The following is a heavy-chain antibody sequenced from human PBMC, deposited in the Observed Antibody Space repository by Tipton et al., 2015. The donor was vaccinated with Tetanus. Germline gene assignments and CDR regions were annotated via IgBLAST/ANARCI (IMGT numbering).Heavy chain of an antibody. V-gene: IGHV4-34*01. CDR1: GGSSSSFY. J-gene: IGHJ4*02. CDR2: INQRGT. D-gene: IGHD3-3*01. CDR3: ARGLPRESFYLDY. Sequence: TLSLTCAVYGGSSSSFYWSWIRQPQGGGLEWIGKINQRGTSYNPSLKSRATISVDTATNHFSLNLTSVTAADTAVYYCARGLPRESFYLDYWGQGKQVTVSS.